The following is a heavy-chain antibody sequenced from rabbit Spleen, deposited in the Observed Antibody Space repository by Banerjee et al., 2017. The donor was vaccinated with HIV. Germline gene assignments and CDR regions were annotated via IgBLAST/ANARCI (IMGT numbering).Heavy chain of an antibody. V-gene: IGHV1S45*01. CDR1: GFDFSSSHD. CDR2: IYTGNDRT. Sequence: QEQLVESGGGLVQPGGSLKLSCKASGFDFSSSHDMCWVRQAPGKGLEWIACIYTGNDRTYYASWAKGRFTISKASSTTVTLQMTSLTAADTATYFCARDTGTSFPTYGMDLWGPGTRVTVS. D-gene: IGHD8-1*01. CDR3: ARDTGTSFPTYGMDL. J-gene: IGHJ6*01.